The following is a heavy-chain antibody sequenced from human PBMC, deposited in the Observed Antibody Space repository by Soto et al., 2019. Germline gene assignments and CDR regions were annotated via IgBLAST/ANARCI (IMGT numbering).Heavy chain of an antibody. J-gene: IGHJ6*02. Sequence: ASVKVSCKASGYTFTSYGISWVRQAPGQGLEWMGWISAYNGNTNYAQKLQGRVTMTTDTSTSTAYMELRSLRSDDTAVYYCARDRMAWDFGGVIIPGDDYGMDVGG. V-gene: IGHV1-18*01. CDR1: GYTFTSYG. CDR3: ARDRMAWDFGGVIIPGDDYGMDV. D-gene: IGHD3-3*01. CDR2: ISAYNGNT.